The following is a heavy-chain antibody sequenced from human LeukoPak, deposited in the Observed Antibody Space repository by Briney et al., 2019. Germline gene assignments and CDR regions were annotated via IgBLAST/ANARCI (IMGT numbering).Heavy chain of an antibody. CDR2: IYHSGST. CDR1: GYSISRGYY. V-gene: IGHV4-38-2*01. D-gene: IGHD3-22*01. J-gene: IGHJ4*02. Sequence: PSETLSLTCAVSGYSISRGYYWGWIRQAPGKGLEWIGSIYHSGSTQYNPSLKSRLIISVDTSKNQFSLKLSSVTAADTAVYYCARGPPLNPGDYDSSGYYYFDYWGQGTLVTVSS. CDR3: ARGPPLNPGDYDSSGYYYFDY.